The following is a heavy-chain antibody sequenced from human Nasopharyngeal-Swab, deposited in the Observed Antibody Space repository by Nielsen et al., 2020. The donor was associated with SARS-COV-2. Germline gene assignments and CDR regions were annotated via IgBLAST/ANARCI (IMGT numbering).Heavy chain of an antibody. D-gene: IGHD3-10*01. V-gene: IGHV3-23*01. Sequence: GGPLRLPCVGSGFTLRNYDMGWVRQPPGKGLEWVSHISGSGGGTYYTDSVKGRFTISRDNSKNTLHLHMSSLRAEDTAVYYCAKDKEDLRGVGSYDYWGQGTLVTVSS. CDR3: AKDKEDLRGVGSYDY. CDR2: ISGSGGGT. CDR1: GFTLRNYD. J-gene: IGHJ4*02.